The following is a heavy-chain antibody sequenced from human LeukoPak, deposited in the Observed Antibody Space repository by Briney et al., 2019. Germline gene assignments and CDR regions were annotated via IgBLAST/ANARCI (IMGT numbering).Heavy chain of an antibody. CDR3: ARGFGYFDY. Sequence: PGGSLRLSCAASGFTFSNYGIHWVRQAPGKGLEWVAFIRYDGSNKYYVDSVKGRFTLSRDNSKNTLYLQVNSLRREDTAVYYCARGFGYFDYWGQGTLVTVSS. D-gene: IGHD3-3*01. CDR1: GFTFSNYG. CDR2: IRYDGSNK. V-gene: IGHV3-30*02. J-gene: IGHJ4*02.